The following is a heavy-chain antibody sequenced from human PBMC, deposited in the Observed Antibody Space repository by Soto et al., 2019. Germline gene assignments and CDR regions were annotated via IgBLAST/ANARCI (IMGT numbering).Heavy chain of an antibody. CDR3: AKNQERELPRVIDF. D-gene: IGHD1-7*01. CDR2: MSGSSSTT. V-gene: IGHV3-23*01. J-gene: IGHJ4*02. CDR1: GLTFSNYA. Sequence: GGSLSLSCATSGLTFSNYAMSWVSQAPGGGLEWVSSMSGSSSTTYYADSVRGRFTISRDRSKNTLYLQMSSLRAEDTALYYCAKNQERELPRVIDFWGQGTLATVSS.